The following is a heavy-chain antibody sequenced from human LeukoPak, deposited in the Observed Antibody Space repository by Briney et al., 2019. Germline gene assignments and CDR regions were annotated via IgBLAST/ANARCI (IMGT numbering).Heavy chain of an antibody. CDR1: VYTFTCHF. CDR3: ARDYSSTTWYDAFDV. D-gene: IGHD2-2*01. CDR2: IDPNSGGT. V-gene: IGHV1-2*02. J-gene: IGHJ3*01. Sequence: GASVKVSCTASVYTFTCHFMHWVRQAPGQGLEWMGWIDPNSGGTKHAQKFQDRVTMTRDTSISTAYMEVSGLTSDDTAMYYCARDYSSTTWYDAFDVWGQGTMVTVSS.